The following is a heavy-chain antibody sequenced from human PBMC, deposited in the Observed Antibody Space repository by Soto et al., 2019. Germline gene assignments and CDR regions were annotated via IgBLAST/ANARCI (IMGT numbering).Heavy chain of an antibody. CDR2: IIPIFVTA. J-gene: IGHJ6*02. CDR3: ARVYCSGGSCYSGGFYYYYGMDV. CDR1: GGTFSSYA. V-gene: IGHV1-69*01. Sequence: QVQLVQSGAEVKKPGSSVKVSCKASGGTFSSYAISWVRQAPGQGLEWRGGIIPIFVTANYAQKFQGRVTITAEESTSTAYMELSRLRSEDTAVYYCARVYCSGGSCYSGGFYYYYGMDVWGQGTTVTVSS. D-gene: IGHD2-15*01.